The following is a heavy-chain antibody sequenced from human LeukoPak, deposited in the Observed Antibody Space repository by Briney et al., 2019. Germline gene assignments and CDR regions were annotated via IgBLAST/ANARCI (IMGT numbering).Heavy chain of an antibody. V-gene: IGHV4-61*02. Sequence: SETLSLTCAVSGYSISSGYYWSWIRQPAGKGLEWIGRIYTSGSTNYNPSLKSRVTISVDTSKNQFSLKLSSVTAADTAVYYCARDFYGGNFEFDYWGQGTLVTVSS. CDR1: GYSISSGYY. J-gene: IGHJ4*02. D-gene: IGHD4-23*01. CDR2: IYTSGST. CDR3: ARDFYGGNFEFDY.